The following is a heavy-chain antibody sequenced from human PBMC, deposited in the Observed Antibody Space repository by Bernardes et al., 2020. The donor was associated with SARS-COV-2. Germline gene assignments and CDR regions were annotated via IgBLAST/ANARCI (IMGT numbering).Heavy chain of an antibody. CDR3: AKLTGGWLQLTSYFDY. V-gene: IGHV1-8*01. J-gene: IGHJ4*02. CDR1: GYTFTSYD. Sequence: ASVKVSCKASGYTFTSYDINWVRQATGQGLEWMGWMNPNSGNTGYAQKFQGRVTMTRNTSISTAYMELSSLRSEDTAVYYCAKLTGGWLQLTSYFDYWGQGTLVTVSS. CDR2: MNPNSGNT. D-gene: IGHD1-1*01.